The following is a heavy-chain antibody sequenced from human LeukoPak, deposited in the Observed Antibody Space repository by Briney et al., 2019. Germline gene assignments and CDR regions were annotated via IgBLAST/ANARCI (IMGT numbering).Heavy chain of an antibody. D-gene: IGHD3-10*01. CDR3: VRLREAAFDI. J-gene: IGHJ3*02. CDR2: IGTAGDT. CDR1: GFTFSTSD. V-gene: IGHV3-13*04. Sequence: GGSLRLSCAASGFTFSTSDMHWVRQAPGKGLEWVSAIGTAGDTYYPGSVKGRFTISRENAKNSLYLQMNSLRAGDTAVYYCVRLREAAFDIWGQGTMVTVSS.